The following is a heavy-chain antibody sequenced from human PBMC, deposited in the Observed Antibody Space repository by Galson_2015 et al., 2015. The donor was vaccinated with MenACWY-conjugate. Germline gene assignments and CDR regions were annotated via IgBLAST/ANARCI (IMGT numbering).Heavy chain of an antibody. J-gene: IGHJ4*02. D-gene: IGHD3-16*02. Sequence: ETLSLTCTVSGGSISSSSYYWGWIRQPPGEGLEWIGSIYYSGSTYYNPSLRSRVTISVATSKNQFSLKLSSAAAADAAVYYCARDKGFGGVIEWGQGTLVTVSS. CDR3: ARDKGFGGVIE. V-gene: IGHV4-39*07. CDR1: GGSISSSSYY. CDR2: IYYSGST.